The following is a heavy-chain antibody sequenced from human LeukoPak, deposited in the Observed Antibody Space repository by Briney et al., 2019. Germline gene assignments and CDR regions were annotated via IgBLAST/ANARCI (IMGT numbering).Heavy chain of an antibody. V-gene: IGHV3-30-3*01. J-gene: IGHJ4*02. CDR1: GLTFSSYA. CDR2: LLDDGSKK. CDR3: ARESTYYYDSMAFDY. D-gene: IGHD3-22*01. Sequence: GRSLRLSRAVSGLTFSSYAMLGVRQASAKGLEWVAVLLDDGSKKCYADSVKGRFPISRDNSKNTLYLQMNSLRAEDTAVYYCARESTYYYDSMAFDYWGQGTLVSVSS.